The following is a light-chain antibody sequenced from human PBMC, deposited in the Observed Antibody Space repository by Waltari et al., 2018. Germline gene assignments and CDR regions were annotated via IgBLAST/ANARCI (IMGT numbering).Light chain of an antibody. Sequence: IILTQSPATLSLFPGERATLSCRASQSVGNYLAWYHQKPGQAPRLLIYGASNRATGIPDRFTGSGSGTDFTLTISSLEPEDVGIYHCCQHSSGHHFAQGTKVEIK. CDR1: QSVGNY. J-gene: IGKJ2*01. CDR3: CQHSSGHH. V-gene: IGKV3-11*01. CDR2: GAS.